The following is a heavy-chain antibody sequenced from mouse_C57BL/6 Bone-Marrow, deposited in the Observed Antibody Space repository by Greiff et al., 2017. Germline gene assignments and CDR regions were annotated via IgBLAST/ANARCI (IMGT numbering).Heavy chain of an antibody. CDR1: GYTFTSYW. CDR3: ARGVYYGNYPLYYYAMDY. Sequence: QVQLQQPGAELVKPGASVKLSCKASGYTFTSYWMHWVKQRPGQGLEWIGEIDPSDSYTNYNQKFKGKSTLTVDKSSSTAYMQLSSLTSEDSAVYYCARGVYYGNYPLYYYAMDYWGQGTSVTVSS. CDR2: IDPSDSYT. J-gene: IGHJ4*01. V-gene: IGHV1-69*01. D-gene: IGHD2-1*01.